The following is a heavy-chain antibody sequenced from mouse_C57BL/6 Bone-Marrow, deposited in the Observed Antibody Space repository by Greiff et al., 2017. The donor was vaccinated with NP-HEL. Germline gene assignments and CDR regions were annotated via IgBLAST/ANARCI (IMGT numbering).Heavy chain of an antibody. CDR3: ARKADWYFDV. V-gene: IGHV15-2*01. CDR2: ILPSIGRT. Sequence: VKLLESGSELRSPGSSVKLSCKDFDSEVFPIAYMSWVRQKPGHGFEWIGGILPSIGRTIYGEKFEDKATLDADTLSNTAYLELNSLTSEDSAIYYCARKADWYFDVWGTGTTVTVSS. D-gene: IGHD6-1*01. CDR1: DSEVFPIAY. J-gene: IGHJ1*03.